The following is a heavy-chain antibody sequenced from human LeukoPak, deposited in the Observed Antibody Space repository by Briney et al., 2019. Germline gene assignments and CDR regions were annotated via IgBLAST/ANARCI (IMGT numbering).Heavy chain of an antibody. Sequence: PSETLSLTCTVSGGSVSSSSYYWGWIRQPPGKGLEWIGSIYYSRSTYYNPSLKSRVTISVHTSKNQFSLKLSSVTAADTAVYYCARDRDDDRNSSWYRSGLNWFDPWGQGTLVTVSS. CDR1: GGSVSSSSYY. CDR3: ARDRDDDRNSSWYRSGLNWFDP. D-gene: IGHD6-13*01. J-gene: IGHJ5*02. CDR2: IYYSRST. V-gene: IGHV4-39*07.